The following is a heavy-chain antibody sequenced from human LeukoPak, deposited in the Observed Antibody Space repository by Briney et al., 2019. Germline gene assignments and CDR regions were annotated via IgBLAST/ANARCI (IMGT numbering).Heavy chain of an antibody. J-gene: IGHJ4*02. CDR1: GGTFSSYV. CDR2: IIPIFGTA. CDR3: AGLTIFGVVSIDY. Sequence: SVKVSCKASGGTFSSYVISWVRQAPGQGLEWMGRIIPIFGTANYAQKFQGRVTITTDESTSTAYMELSSLRSEDTAVYYCAGLTIFGVVSIDYWGQGTLVTVSS. D-gene: IGHD3-3*01. V-gene: IGHV1-69*05.